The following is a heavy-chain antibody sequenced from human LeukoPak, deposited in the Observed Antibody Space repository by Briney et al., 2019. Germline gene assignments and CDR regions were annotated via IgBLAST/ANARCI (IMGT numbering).Heavy chain of an antibody. CDR3: ARDGDALDL. CDR1: GFTSSRFW. CDR2: INQGGREK. J-gene: IGHJ3*01. V-gene: IGHV3-7*01. Sequence: GGSLRLSCAASGFTSSRFWMSWARQAPGKGLEWVADINQGGREKYYVDPVKGRFTISRDDAKNSLYLQMNSLRVEDTAVYYCARDGDALDLWGQGTMVTVSS.